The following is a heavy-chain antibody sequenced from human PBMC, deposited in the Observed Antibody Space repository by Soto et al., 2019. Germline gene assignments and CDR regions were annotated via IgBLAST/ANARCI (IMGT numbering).Heavy chain of an antibody. V-gene: IGHV3-30*18. J-gene: IGHJ6*02. CDR1: GFTFSSYG. CDR3: AKDRGYSAKTIGGMDV. CDR2: ISYDGSNK. D-gene: IGHD5-12*01. Sequence: QVQLVESGGGVVQPGRSLRLSCAASGFTFSSYGMHWVRQAPGKGLEWVAVISYDGSNKYYADSVKGRFTISRDNSKNTLYLQMNSLRAEDTAVYYCAKDRGYSAKTIGGMDVWGQGTTVTVSS.